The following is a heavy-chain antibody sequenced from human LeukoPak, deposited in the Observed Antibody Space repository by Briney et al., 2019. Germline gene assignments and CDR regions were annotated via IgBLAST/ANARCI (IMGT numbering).Heavy chain of an antibody. CDR1: GFPFSSYG. J-gene: IGHJ4*02. D-gene: IGHD3-22*01. CDR3: AKDFSYYDSSGSGPDY. CDR2: ICDDGSNK. V-gene: IGHV3-33*06. Sequence: GGSLRLSCAASGFPFSSYGMHWVPQAPGRGLEWVGLICDDGSNKYYADAVKGRLTISRDNSKNTLYLQMNSRRAEDTAVYYCAKDFSYYDSSGSGPDYWGQGTLVTVSS.